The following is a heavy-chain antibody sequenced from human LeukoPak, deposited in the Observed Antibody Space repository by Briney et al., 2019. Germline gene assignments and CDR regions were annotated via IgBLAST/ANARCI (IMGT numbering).Heavy chain of an antibody. CDR2: IYYSGST. D-gene: IGHD1-26*01. Sequence: PSETLSLTCTVSGGSISSYYWSWIRQPPGKGLEWIGYIYYSGSTNYNPSLKSRVTMSVDTSKNQFSLRLSSVTAADTAVYYCAGRIVGGTEIDYWGQGTLVTVSS. CDR3: AGRIVGGTEIDY. CDR1: GGSISSYY. V-gene: IGHV4-59*08. J-gene: IGHJ4*02.